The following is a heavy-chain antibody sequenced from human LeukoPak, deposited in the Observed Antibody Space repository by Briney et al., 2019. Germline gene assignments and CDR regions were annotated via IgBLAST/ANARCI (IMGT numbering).Heavy chain of an antibody. V-gene: IGHV3-23*01. J-gene: IGHJ5*02. Sequence: GGSLRLSCAASGFTFSSYAMSWVRQAPGKALEWVSAISGSGGSTYYADSVKGRFTISRDNSKNTLYLQMNSLRAEDTAVYYCAKDGDIVVVPAAIGTDWFDPWGQGTLVTVSS. CDR2: ISGSGGST. CDR3: AKDGDIVVVPAAIGTDWFDP. CDR1: GFTFSSYA. D-gene: IGHD2-2*01.